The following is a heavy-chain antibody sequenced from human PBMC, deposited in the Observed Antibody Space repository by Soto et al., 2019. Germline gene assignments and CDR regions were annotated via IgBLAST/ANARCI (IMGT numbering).Heavy chain of an antibody. Sequence: QVQLVQSGAEVKTPGSSLKVSCKVSGSRFSNYVISWVRQAPGHGLEWLGRIIPIFNSTKYAQNFQGRVTITADKSTSTAYLELSSLRSDDTAVYYCAREGLGQKAGYNGLVSLGYWGQGTLVTVSS. CDR1: GSRFSNYV. CDR2: IIPIFNST. D-gene: IGHD2-2*02. V-gene: IGHV1-69*06. J-gene: IGHJ4*02. CDR3: AREGLGQKAGYNGLVSLGY.